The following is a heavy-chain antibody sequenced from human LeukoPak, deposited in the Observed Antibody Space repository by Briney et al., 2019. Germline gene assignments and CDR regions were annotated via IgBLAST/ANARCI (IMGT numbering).Heavy chain of an antibody. Sequence: PGGSLRLSCVASGFTLSSYWMHWVRQTPGKELVWVSRINSDGSSTSYADSVKGRFTVSRDNAKNTLYLQMNSLRAEDTAVYYCARLLECTSTSCYAGWFDPWGQGTLVTVSS. CDR3: ARLLECTSTSCYAGWFDP. V-gene: IGHV3-74*01. CDR2: INSDGSST. J-gene: IGHJ5*02. CDR1: GFTLSSYW. D-gene: IGHD2-2*01.